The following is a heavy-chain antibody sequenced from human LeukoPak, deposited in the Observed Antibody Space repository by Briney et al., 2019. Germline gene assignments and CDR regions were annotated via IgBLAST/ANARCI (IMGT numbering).Heavy chain of an antibody. CDR2: IYSGGST. J-gene: IGHJ3*02. CDR1: GFTVSSNY. Sequence: GGSLRLSCAASGFTVSSNYMSWVRQAPGEGLEWVSVIYSGGSTYYADSVKGRFTISRDNSKNTLYLQMNSLRAEDTAVYYCARDGYDKNAFDIWGQGTMVTVSS. CDR3: ARDGYDKNAFDI. D-gene: IGHD5-12*01. V-gene: IGHV3-53*01.